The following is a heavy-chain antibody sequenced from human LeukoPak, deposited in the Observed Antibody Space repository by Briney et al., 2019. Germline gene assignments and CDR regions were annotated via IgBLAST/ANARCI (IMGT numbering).Heavy chain of an antibody. V-gene: IGHV1-46*01. CDR3: ARDQEGFDY. CDR2: IYPRDGST. Sequence: ASVKVSCKASGYTFTSNYIHWVRQAPGQGLEWMGMIYPRDGSTSYAQKFQGRVTVTRDASTSTVPMELSGLRSEDTAVYYCARDQEGFDYWGQGTLVTVSS. CDR1: GYTFTSNY. J-gene: IGHJ4*02.